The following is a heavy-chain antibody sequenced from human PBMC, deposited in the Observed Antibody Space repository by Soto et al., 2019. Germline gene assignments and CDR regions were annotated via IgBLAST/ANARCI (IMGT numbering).Heavy chain of an antibody. CDR3: ARSGGWAVAGSYYFDY. V-gene: IGHV1-2*04. CDR1: GYTFTGYY. D-gene: IGHD6-19*01. J-gene: IGHJ4*02. CDR2: INPNSGDT. Sequence: QVQLVQSGAEAKKPGASVKVSCKASGYTFTGYYMHWVRQAPGQGLEWMGWINPNSGDTNYAQKFQGWVTMTRDTSISTAYMELSKLRSDDTAVYYCARSGGWAVAGSYYFDYWGQGTLVTVSS.